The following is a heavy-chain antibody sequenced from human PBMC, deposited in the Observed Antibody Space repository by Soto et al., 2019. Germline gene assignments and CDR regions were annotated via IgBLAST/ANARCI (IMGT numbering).Heavy chain of an antibody. D-gene: IGHD3-10*01. CDR2: IKNKNDGGTT. Sequence: EAELVESGGGLVKPGGSLTLSCAASGFSFKNAWMNWVRQAPGKGLEWVGRIKNKNDGGTTDYAAFVQGRFTISRDAPENTLYLHMIGLKTEDTAVYFCTGLWFGEIYNYWGQGSLVTVS. J-gene: IGHJ4*01. CDR3: TGLWFGEIYNY. V-gene: IGHV3-15*07. CDR1: GFSFKNAW.